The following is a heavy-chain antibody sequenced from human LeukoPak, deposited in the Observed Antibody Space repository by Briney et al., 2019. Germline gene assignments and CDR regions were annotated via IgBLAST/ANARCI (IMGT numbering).Heavy chain of an antibody. Sequence: GGSLRLSYAASGFTFSSYGMHWVRQAPGKGLEWVAVIWYDGSNKYYADSVKGRFTISRDNSKNTLYLQMNSLRAEDTAVYYCARDGGPAAGSNNFDYWGQGTLVTVSS. CDR2: IWYDGSNK. V-gene: IGHV3-33*01. J-gene: IGHJ4*02. CDR1: GFTFSSYG. D-gene: IGHD6-13*01. CDR3: ARDGGPAAGSNNFDY.